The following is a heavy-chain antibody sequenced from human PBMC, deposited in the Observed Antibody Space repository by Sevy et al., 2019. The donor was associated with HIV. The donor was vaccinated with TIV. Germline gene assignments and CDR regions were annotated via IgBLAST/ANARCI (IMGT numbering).Heavy chain of an antibody. CDR2: ISSGNSYI. D-gene: IGHD6-19*01. J-gene: IGHJ4*02. V-gene: IGHV3-21*01. CDR1: GFTFSRYS. Sequence: WGSLRLSCGASGFTFSRYSMNWVRQAPGKGLEWVSSISSGNSYIYYADSVKGRFTISRDNAKNSLYLHMNSLRAEDTAVYYCARGSGAVVAGNYFDYWGQGILVTVSS. CDR3: ARGSGAVVAGNYFDY.